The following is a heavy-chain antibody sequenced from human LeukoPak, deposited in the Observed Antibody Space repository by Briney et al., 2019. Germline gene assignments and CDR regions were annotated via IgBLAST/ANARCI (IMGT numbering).Heavy chain of an antibody. CDR1: GGSFSGYY. D-gene: IGHD5-24*01. J-gene: IGHJ4*02. CDR3: AGRQRVLPVDY. V-gene: IGHV4-34*01. Sequence: SETLSLTCAVYGGSFSGYYWSWIRQPPGKGLEWIGEINHSGSTNYNPSLTSRVTISVDTSKNQFSLKLSSVTAADTAVYYCAGRQRVLPVDYWGQGTLVTVSS. CDR2: INHSGST.